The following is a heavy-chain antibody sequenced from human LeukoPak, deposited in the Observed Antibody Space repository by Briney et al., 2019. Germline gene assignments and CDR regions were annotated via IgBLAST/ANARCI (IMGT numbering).Heavy chain of an antibody. V-gene: IGHV3-66*01. D-gene: IGHD3-22*01. Sequence: GSLRLSCAASGFTVRCHYLSWVRQASGKGLEWVSVIYSGGSTYYADSVKSRFTIYRDNSKNTPYLQMNSLRAEDTAVYYCARGNYYHSSGPTGYWGQGTLVTVSS. CDR3: ARGNYYHSSGPTGY. CDR2: IYSGGST. J-gene: IGHJ4*02. CDR1: GFTVRCHY.